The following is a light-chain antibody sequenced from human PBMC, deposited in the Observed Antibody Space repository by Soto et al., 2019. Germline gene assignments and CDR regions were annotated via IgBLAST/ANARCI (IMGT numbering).Light chain of an antibody. CDR2: LNRDGSH. V-gene: IGLV4-69*01. Sequence: QPVLTQSPSASASLGASVKLTCTLSSGHSNYSIAWHQQQPETGPRYLMKLNRDGSHSKGDGIPNRFSGSSSGAERYLTISSLPAEEEADYYCQTWGTGIVIFGGGTKVTVL. CDR1: SGHSNYS. CDR3: QTWGTGIVI. J-gene: IGLJ2*01.